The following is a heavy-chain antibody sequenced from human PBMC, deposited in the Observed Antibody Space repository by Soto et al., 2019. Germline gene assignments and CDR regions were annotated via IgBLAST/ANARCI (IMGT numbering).Heavy chain of an antibody. CDR1: GYTLTALC. CDR2: FDPEDGET. Sequence: SANVHSAVPGYTLTALCTQSAPHAHRKGLEWMGGFDPEDGETIYAQKFQGRVTMTRDTSTSTGYMELSSLRSEDTAVYYSARMCSHTGCLCDAFDLWGQGTRVTVSS. D-gene: IGHD2-2*01. J-gene: IGHJ3*01. CDR3: ARMCSHTGCLCDAFDL. V-gene: IGHV1-24*01.